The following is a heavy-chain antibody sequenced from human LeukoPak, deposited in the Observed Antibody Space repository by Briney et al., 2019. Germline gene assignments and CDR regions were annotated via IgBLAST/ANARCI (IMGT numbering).Heavy chain of an antibody. CDR3: ARDNGGYWFDP. Sequence: GGSLRLSCAASGFTFSSYSMTWVRQAPGKGLEWVSSISSSSSYIYYADSVKGRFTISRDNAKNSLYLQMNSLRAEDTAVYYCARDNGGYWFDPWGQGTLVTVSS. J-gene: IGHJ5*02. CDR1: GFTFSSYS. V-gene: IGHV3-21*01. D-gene: IGHD3-10*01. CDR2: ISSSSSYI.